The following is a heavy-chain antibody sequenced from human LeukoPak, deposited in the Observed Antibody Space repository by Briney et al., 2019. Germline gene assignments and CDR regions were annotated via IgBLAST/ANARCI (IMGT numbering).Heavy chain of an antibody. D-gene: IGHD5-18*01. CDR1: GGTFSSYA. CDR2: IIPILGIA. Sequence: SVKVSCKASGGTFSSYAISWVRQAPGQGLEWMGRIIPILGIANYAQKFQGRVTITADKSTSTAYMELSSLRSEDTAVYYCARETSPAMVSPFDYWGQGTLVTVSS. CDR3: ARETSPAMVSPFDY. V-gene: IGHV1-69*04. J-gene: IGHJ4*02.